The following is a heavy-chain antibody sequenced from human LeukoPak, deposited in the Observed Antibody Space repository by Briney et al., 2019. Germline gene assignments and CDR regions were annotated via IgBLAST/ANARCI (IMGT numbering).Heavy chain of an antibody. CDR1: GFTFSSYG. J-gene: IGHJ4*02. CDR2: ISYDGSDK. CDR3: AKDQQLSHFDY. D-gene: IGHD6-13*01. V-gene: IGHV3-30*18. Sequence: GGSLRLSCAASGFTFSSYGMHWVRQAPGKGLEWVAVISYDGSDKYYADSVKGRVTISRDNSKNTLYMQMKSLRPEDTAVYYCAKDQQLSHFDYWGQGTLVTVSS.